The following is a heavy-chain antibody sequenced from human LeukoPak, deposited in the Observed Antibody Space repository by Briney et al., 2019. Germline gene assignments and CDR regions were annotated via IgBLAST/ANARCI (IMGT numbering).Heavy chain of an antibody. CDR2: ISWNSGSI. V-gene: IGHV3-9*01. Sequence: GGSLRLSCAASGFAFDDYAMHWVRQAPGKGLEWVSGISWNSGSIGYADSVKGRFTISRDNAKNSLYLQMNSLRAEDTALYYCAKDIAAAGTGTWFDPWGQGTLVTVSS. CDR3: AKDIAAAGTGTWFDP. D-gene: IGHD6-13*01. CDR1: GFAFDDYA. J-gene: IGHJ5*02.